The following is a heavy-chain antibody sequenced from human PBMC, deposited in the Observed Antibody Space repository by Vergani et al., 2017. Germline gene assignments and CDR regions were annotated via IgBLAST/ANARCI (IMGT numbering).Heavy chain of an antibody. CDR1: GFTFDDYA. Sequence: EVQLVESGGGLVQPGRSLRLSCAASGFTFDDYAMHWVRQAPGKGLEWVSGISWNSGSIGYADSVKGRFTISRDNAKNSLYLQMNSLRAEDTALYYCAKDQARHGFDYCGQATLVTVSS. J-gene: IGHJ4*02. V-gene: IGHV3-9*01. CDR2: ISWNSGSI. CDR3: AKDQARHGFDY.